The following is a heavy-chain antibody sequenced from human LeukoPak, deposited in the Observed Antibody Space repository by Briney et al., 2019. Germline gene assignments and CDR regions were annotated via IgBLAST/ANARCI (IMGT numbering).Heavy chain of an antibody. CDR3: ARDRYSSSWYRGAFDI. J-gene: IGHJ3*02. CDR1: GFTFSSYW. V-gene: IGHV3-7*01. Sequence: GGSLRLSCAASGFTFSSYWMSWVRQAPGKGLEWVANIKQDGSEKYYVDSVKGRFTISRDNAKNSLYLQMNSLRAEDTAVYYCARDRYSSSWYRGAFDIWGQGTTVTVSS. D-gene: IGHD6-13*01. CDR2: IKQDGSEK.